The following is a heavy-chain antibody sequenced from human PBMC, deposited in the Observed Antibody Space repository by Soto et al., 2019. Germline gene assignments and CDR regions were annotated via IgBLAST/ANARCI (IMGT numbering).Heavy chain of an antibody. Sequence: LSLTCTVSGGSVSSGSYYWSWIRQPPGKGLEWIGYIYYSGSTNYNPSLKSRVTISVDTSKNQFSLKLSSVTAADTAVYYCARGGWYYYDSSGYYYFDYWGQGTLVTVSS. CDR1: GGSVSSGSYY. CDR3: ARGGWYYYDSSGYYYFDY. D-gene: IGHD3-22*01. J-gene: IGHJ4*02. V-gene: IGHV4-61*01. CDR2: IYYSGST.